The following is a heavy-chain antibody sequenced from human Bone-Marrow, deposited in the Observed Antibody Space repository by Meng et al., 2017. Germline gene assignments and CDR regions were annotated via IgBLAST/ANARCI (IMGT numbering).Heavy chain of an antibody. CDR3: AREGPSGAVTGSFDY. D-gene: IGHD6-19*01. CDR2: ISYDGSNK. Sequence: GGSLRLSCAASGFTFGSYDMNWVRQAPGKGLEWVAVISYDGSNKYYADSVKGRFTISRDNSKNTLYLQMNSLRAEDTAVYYCAREGPSGAVTGSFDYWGQGTLVTVSS. J-gene: IGHJ4*01. CDR1: GFTFGSYD. V-gene: IGHV3-30*01.